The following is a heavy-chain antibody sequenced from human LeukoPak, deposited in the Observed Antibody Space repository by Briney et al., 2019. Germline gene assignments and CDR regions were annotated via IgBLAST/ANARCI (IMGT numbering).Heavy chain of an antibody. D-gene: IGHD3-10*01. CDR3: ARDIWFGANWFDP. CDR2: ISSSSSTI. V-gene: IGHV3-48*01. CDR1: GYTFSSYS. Sequence: GGSLRLSCAASGYTFSSYSMNWIRQAPGKGLEWVSYISSSSSTIYYADSVKGRFTISRDNAKNSLYLQMNSLRAEDTAVYYWARDIWFGANWFDPWGQGTLVTVS. J-gene: IGHJ5*02.